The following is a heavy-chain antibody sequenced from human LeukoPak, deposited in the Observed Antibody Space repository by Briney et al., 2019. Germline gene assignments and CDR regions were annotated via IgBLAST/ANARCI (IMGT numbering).Heavy chain of an antibody. D-gene: IGHD2-2*01. CDR2: MNPNSGNT. CDR1: GYTFTSYD. J-gene: IGHJ6*03. CDR3: ARDCSSTSCRYYYYYYMDV. Sequence: ASVKVSCKASGYTFTSYDINWVRQATGQGLEWMGWMNPNSGNTGYAQKFQGRVTMTRNTSISTAYMELSSLRSEDTAVYYCARDCSSTSCRYYYYYYMDVWGKGTTVTVSS. V-gene: IGHV1-8*01.